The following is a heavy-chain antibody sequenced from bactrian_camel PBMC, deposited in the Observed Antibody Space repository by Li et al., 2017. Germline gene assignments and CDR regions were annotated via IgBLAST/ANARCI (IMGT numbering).Heavy chain of an antibody. Sequence: HVQLVESGGGSVQAGGSLTLSCTASEFTFEDSDVGWYRQVPDFECEWISTIRADGSTTYADSVKGRFTISQNNAKNALTLQMNSLKPEDTAKYYCALMPWFLCGGTRFSMLQWLYLGQGTQVTVS. CDR2: IRADGST. D-gene: IGHD2*01. V-gene: IGHV3S55*01. CDR1: EFTFEDSD. J-gene: IGHJ4*01.